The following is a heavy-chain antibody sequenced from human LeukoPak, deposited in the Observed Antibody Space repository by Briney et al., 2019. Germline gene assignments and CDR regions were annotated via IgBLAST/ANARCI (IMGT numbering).Heavy chain of an antibody. J-gene: IGHJ3*02. CDR1: GFTFSSYG. CDR2: IWYDGSKK. V-gene: IGHV3-33*06. Sequence: PGRSLRLSCAASGFTFSSYGMHWVRQAPGKGLEWVAVIWYDGSKKYHADSVKGRFTISRDNSKNTLYLQMNSLRAEDTAVYYCAKGGGNSGKDAFDIWGQGTMVTVSS. CDR3: AKGGGNSGKDAFDI. D-gene: IGHD4-23*01.